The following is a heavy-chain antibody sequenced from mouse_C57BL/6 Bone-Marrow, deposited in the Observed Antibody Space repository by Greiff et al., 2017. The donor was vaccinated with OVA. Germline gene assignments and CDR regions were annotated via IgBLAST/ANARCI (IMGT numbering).Heavy chain of an antibody. J-gene: IGHJ4*01. CDR2: ISNGGGST. CDR1: GFTFSDYY. CDR3: ARSSVYEDAMDY. Sequence: EVKLVESGGGLVQPGGSLKLSCAASGFTFSDYYMYWVRQTPEKRLEWVAYISNGGGSTYYPDTVKGRFTISRDNAKNTLYLQMSRLKSEDTAMYYCARSSVYEDAMDYWGQGTSVTVSS. D-gene: IGHD2-12*01. V-gene: IGHV5-12*01.